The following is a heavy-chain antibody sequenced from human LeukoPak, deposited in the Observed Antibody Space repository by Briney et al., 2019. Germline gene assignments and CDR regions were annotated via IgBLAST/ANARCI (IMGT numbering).Heavy chain of an antibody. Sequence: GGSLRLSCAASGFTFSSYAMSWVRQAPGKGLEWVSAISGSGGSTYYADSVKGRFTISRDNSKNTLCLQMNSLRAEDTAVYYCAKAILERGGAFDIWGQGTMVTVSS. CDR2: ISGSGGST. CDR3: AKAILERGGAFDI. CDR1: GFTFSSYA. J-gene: IGHJ3*02. D-gene: IGHD1-1*01. V-gene: IGHV3-23*01.